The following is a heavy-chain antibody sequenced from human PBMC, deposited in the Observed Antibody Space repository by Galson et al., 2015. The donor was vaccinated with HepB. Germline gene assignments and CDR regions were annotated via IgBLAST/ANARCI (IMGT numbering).Heavy chain of an antibody. Sequence: SLRLSCAASGFSISSYSMHWVRQAPGKGLVWVSRINSDGSITNYADSVKGRFTIPRDNAKNTLFLQMNSLRAEDTAVYCCQVVSLSWGQGTLVTVSS. CDR3: QVVSLS. CDR2: INSDGSIT. D-gene: IGHD3-22*01. V-gene: IGHV3-74*01. J-gene: IGHJ5*02. CDR1: GFSISSYS.